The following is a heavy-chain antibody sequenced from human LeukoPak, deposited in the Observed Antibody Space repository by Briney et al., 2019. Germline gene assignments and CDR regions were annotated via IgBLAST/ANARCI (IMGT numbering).Heavy chain of an antibody. CDR3: AKEIAAVGKGVFAH. CDR2: ITGSGDGT. CDR1: EFTFRSYA. D-gene: IGHD6-13*01. V-gene: IGHV3-23*01. J-gene: IGHJ4*02. Sequence: GGSLRLSCAASEFTFRSYAMSWVRQAPGEGLEWVSAITGSGDGTIYADSVKGRFTISRGNSRNTLYLQMSSLRAEDTAVYYCAKEIAAVGKGVFAHWGQGTLVTVSS.